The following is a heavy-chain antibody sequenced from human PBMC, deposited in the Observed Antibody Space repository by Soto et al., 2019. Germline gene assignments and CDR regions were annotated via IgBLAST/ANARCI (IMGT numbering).Heavy chain of an antibody. CDR3: ARDGGYSYRFVI. D-gene: IGHD5-18*01. V-gene: IGHV1-46*01. CDR1: GYTFVDYF. J-gene: IGHJ3*02. Sequence: ASVKVSCKTSGYTFVDYFIHWVRQAPGQGLECMGIISLRHHSTGYAQEFQDRLSVTRDTSISTAYMELSRLRSDDTAVYYCARDGGYSYRFVIWGPGTMVTVSS. CDR2: ISLRHHST.